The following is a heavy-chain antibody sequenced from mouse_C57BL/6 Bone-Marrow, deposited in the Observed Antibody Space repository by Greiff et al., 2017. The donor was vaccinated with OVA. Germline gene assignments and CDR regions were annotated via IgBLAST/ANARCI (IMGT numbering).Heavy chain of an antibody. CDR2: IDPENGDT. J-gene: IGHJ4*01. CDR3: TTEGYYYGSSYYYAMDY. D-gene: IGHD1-1*01. CDR1: GFNIKDDY. V-gene: IGHV14-4*01. Sequence: VQLQQSGAELVRPGASVKLSCTASGFNIKDDYMHWVKQRPEQGLEWIGWIDPENGDTEYASKFQGKATITADTSSNTAYLQLSSLTSEDTDVYYCTTEGYYYGSSYYYAMDYWGQGTSVTVSS.